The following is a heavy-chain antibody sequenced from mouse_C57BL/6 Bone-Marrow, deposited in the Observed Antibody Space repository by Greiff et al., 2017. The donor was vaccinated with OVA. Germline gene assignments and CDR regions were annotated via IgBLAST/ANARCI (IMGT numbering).Heavy chain of an antibody. CDR1: GYTFTDYY. Sequence: QVQLQQSGAELARPGASVKLSCKASGYTFTDYYINWVKQRPGQGLEWIARIYPGSGNTYYNEKFKGKATLTAEKSSSTAYMQLSSLTSEDSAVYFCARDYYGSRRGYFDYWGQGTTLTVSS. CDR2: IYPGSGNT. V-gene: IGHV1-76*01. J-gene: IGHJ2*01. D-gene: IGHD1-1*01. CDR3: ARDYYGSRRGYFDY.